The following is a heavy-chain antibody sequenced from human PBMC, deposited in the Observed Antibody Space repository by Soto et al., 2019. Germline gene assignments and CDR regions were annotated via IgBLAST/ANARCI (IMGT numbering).Heavy chain of an antibody. CDR1: GGSISSYY. CDR3: ARGPYYYGSGSYYNPHYYYYMDV. J-gene: IGHJ6*03. V-gene: IGHV4-59*12. Sequence: SETLSLTCTVSGGSISSYYWSWIRQPPGKGLEWIGYIYYSRSTNYNPSLKSRVTISVDTSKNQFSLKLSSVTAADTAVYYCARGPYYYGSGSYYNPHYYYYMDVWGKGTTVTVSS. CDR2: IYYSRST. D-gene: IGHD3-10*01.